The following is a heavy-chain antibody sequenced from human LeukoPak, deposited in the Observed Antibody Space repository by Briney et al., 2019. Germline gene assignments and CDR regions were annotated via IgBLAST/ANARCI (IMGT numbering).Heavy chain of an antibody. D-gene: IGHD3-10*01. CDR3: ARRQYGSGSPLYY. J-gene: IGHJ4*02. CDR2: MNPNSGNT. Sequence: ASVKVSCKASGYTFTSYDINWVRQTTGQGLEWMGWMNPNSGNTGYAQKFQGRVTLTGNTSISTAYMELSSLRSEDTAVYSCARRQYGSGSPLYYWGQGTLVTVSS. V-gene: IGHV1-8*03. CDR1: GYTFTSYD.